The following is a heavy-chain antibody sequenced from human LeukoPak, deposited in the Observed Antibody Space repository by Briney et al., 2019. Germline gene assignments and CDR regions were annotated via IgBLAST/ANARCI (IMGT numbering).Heavy chain of an antibody. V-gene: IGHV1-69*05. CDR2: IIPIFGTA. CDR1: GYTFTGYY. J-gene: IGHJ4*02. D-gene: IGHD3-22*01. Sequence: SVKVSCKASGYTFTGYYMHWLRQAPGQGLEWMGRIIPIFGTANYAQKFQGRVTITTDESTSTAYMELSSLRSEDTAVYYCASSQGGAYYYDSSAHYWGQGTLVTVSS. CDR3: ASSQGGAYYYDSSAHY.